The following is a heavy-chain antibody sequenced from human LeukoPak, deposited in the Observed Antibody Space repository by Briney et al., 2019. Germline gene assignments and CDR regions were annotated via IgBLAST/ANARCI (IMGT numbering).Heavy chain of an antibody. CDR2: INHGGTT. CDR1: DGSFSAYY. V-gene: IGHV4-34*01. CDR3: ARPVSGSFGD. J-gene: IGHJ1*01. Sequence: SETLSLTCAVYDGSFSAYYWTWIRQPPGKGLEWVGEINHGGTTNYNLSLKSRVTISLDMSKNQFSLNLDSVTAADTAVYYCARPVSGSFGDWGQGILVTVSS. D-gene: IGHD1-26*01.